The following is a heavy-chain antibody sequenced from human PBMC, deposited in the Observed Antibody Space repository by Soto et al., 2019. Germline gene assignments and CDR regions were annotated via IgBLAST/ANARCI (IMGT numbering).Heavy chain of an antibody. V-gene: IGHV4-59*13. Sequence: SETLSLTCTVSGGSIRSYYWTWIRQPPGKGLEWIGYIYYSGSTHYNPSLKSRVTISVDTSKNQFSLKLSSVTAADTAVYYCARPYGSRWLRFDPWGQGTLVTVSS. CDR1: GGSIRSYY. CDR2: IYYSGST. CDR3: ARPYGSRWLRFDP. J-gene: IGHJ5*02. D-gene: IGHD6-13*01.